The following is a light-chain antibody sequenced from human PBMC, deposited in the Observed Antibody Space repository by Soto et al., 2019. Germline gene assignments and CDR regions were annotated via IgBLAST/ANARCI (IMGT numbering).Light chain of an antibody. J-gene: IGKJ4*01. Sequence: DIQMTQSPSTLSASVGDRVTSSCRASQSISSWLAWYQQKPGKAPKLLIYKASSLESGVPSRFSGSGSGTDFALTITSLQAEDFATYYCQQLRMYPSTFGGGTKVDI. CDR3: QQLRMYPST. V-gene: IGKV1-5*03. CDR2: KAS. CDR1: QSISSW.